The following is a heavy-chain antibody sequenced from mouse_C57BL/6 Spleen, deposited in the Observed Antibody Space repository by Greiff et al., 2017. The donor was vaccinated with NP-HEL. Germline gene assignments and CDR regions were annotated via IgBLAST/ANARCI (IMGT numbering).Heavy chain of an antibody. CDR2: IDPSDSYT. Sequence: QVQLQQPGAELVMPGASVKLSCKASGYTFTSYWMHWVKQRPGQGLEWIGEIDPSDSYTNYNQKFKGKSTLTVDKSSSTAYMQLSSLTSEDSAVYYCARSYGSSFFAYWGQGTLVTVSA. J-gene: IGHJ3*01. CDR3: ARSYGSSFFAY. V-gene: IGHV1-69*01. CDR1: GYTFTSYW. D-gene: IGHD1-1*01.